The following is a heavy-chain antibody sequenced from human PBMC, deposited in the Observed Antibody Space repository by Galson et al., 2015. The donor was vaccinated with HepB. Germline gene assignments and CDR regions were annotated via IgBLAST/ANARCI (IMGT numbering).Heavy chain of an antibody. V-gene: IGHV3-53*01. CDR1: GFTVNNNY. Sequence: SLRLSCAASGFTVNNNYMTWVRQVPGKGLEWVPVIHSGGSIFYADSVKGRFTISRDNSKNTLYLQMNSLRADDTAMYYCARNPPYCPRTICYAGLAVDWGQGTLVIVSS. CDR2: IHSGGSI. J-gene: IGHJ4*02. CDR3: ARNPPYCPRTICYAGLAVD. D-gene: IGHD2-21*01.